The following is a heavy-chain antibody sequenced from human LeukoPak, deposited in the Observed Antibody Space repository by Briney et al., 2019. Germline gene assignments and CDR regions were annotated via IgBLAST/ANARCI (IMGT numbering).Heavy chain of an antibody. CDR1: GFTFSSYG. CDR2: IWYDGSNK. D-gene: IGHD6-6*01. V-gene: IGHV3-33*01. Sequence: GRSLRLSCAASGFTFSSYGMHWVRQAPGKGLEWVAVIWYDGSNKYYADSVKGRFTISRDNSKNTLYLQMNSLRAEDTAVYYCARAGLTYSSIAARTFDYWGQGTLVTVSS. CDR3: ARAGLTYSSIAARTFDY. J-gene: IGHJ4*02.